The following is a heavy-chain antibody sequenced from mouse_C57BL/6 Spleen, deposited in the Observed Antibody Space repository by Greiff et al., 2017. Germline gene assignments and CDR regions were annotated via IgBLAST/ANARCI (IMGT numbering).Heavy chain of an antibody. D-gene: IGHD2-4*01. CDR1: GYTFTSYG. CDR3: AGQNYDYNGYFDV. V-gene: IGHV1-81*01. CDR2: IYPRSGNT. Sequence: QVQLQQSGAELARPGASVKLSCKASGYTFTSYGISWVKQRTGQGLEWIGEIYPRSGNTYYNEKFTGKATLTADNSSSTAYMELRSLTSEDSAVYFCAGQNYDYNGYFDVWGTGTTVTVSS. J-gene: IGHJ1*03.